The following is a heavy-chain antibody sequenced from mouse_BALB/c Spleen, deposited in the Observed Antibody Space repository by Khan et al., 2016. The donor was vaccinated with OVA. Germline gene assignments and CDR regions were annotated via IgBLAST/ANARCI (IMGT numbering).Heavy chain of an antibody. CDR1: GYTFTSYW. CDR2: INPSTGYT. CDR3: AASILFYYSMDY. D-gene: IGHD6-1*01. Sequence: QVQLQQSGAELAKPGASVKMSCKASGYTFTSYWMHWVKQRPGQGLEWIGYINPSTGYTEYNQKFKDKATLTTVKSSSTAYMQLSSLTSEDSAVYYCAASILFYYSMDYWGQGTSVTVSS. J-gene: IGHJ4*01. V-gene: IGHV1-7*01.